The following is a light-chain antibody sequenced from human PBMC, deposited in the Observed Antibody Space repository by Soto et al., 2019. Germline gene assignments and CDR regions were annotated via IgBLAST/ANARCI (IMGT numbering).Light chain of an antibody. J-gene: IGLJ1*01. CDR3: SSYTSSSTLCV. Sequence: QSVLTQPASVSGSPGQSITISCTGTSSDVGGYNYVSWYHQHPGKAPKLMLYEVSNRPSGISNRFSGSKSGNTASLTISGLQAEDEADYYCSSYTSSSTLCVFGTGTKVTVL. V-gene: IGLV2-14*01. CDR1: SSDVGGYNY. CDR2: EVS.